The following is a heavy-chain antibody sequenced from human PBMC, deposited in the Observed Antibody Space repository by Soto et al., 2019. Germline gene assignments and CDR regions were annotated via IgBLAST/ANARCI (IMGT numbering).Heavy chain of an antibody. D-gene: IGHD6-13*01. J-gene: IGHJ4*02. CDR2: IYYGGST. V-gene: IGHV4-59*01. Sequence: PSETLSLTCTVSGDSISTDYWSWIRQSPGKGLEWIGFIYYGGSTNYNPSLKSRVTISVDTPKNQFSLKLSSVTAADTAVYYCARVSSSWGLVSYFDYWGQGTLVTSPQ. CDR3: ARVSSSWGLVSYFDY. CDR1: GDSISTDY.